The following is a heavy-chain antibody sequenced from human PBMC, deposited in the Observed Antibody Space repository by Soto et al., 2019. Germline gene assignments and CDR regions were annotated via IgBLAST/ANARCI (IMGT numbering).Heavy chain of an antibody. V-gene: IGHV1-3*01. D-gene: IGHD4-17*01. CDR3: ARSPFNYGDYVTWFDP. J-gene: IGHJ5*02. CDR2: INAGNGNT. Sequence: ASVKVSCKASGYTFTSYAISWVRQAPGQGLEWMGWINAGNGNTKYSQKFQGRVTITRDTSASTAYMELSSLRSEDTAVYYCARSPFNYGDYVTWFDPWGQGTLVTVSS. CDR1: GYTFTSYA.